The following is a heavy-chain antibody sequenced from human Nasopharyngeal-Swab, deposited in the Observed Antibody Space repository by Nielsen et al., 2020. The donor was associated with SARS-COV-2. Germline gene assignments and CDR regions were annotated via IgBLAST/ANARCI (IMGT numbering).Heavy chain of an antibody. V-gene: IGHV3-48*02. Sequence: GGSLRLSFAASEFTMSRNGMHWVRQAPGKGLEWVAYISSSSSTSYSADSVKGRFTTPRDNPKNSLYLQMNSLRDEDTALYYCARDVAIVGATLENWGQGTLVTVSS. CDR3: ARDVAIVGATLEN. CDR1: EFTMSRNG. CDR2: ISSSSSTS. J-gene: IGHJ4*02. D-gene: IGHD1-26*01.